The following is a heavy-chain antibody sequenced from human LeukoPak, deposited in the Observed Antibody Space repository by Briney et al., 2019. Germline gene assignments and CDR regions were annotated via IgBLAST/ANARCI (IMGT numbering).Heavy chain of an antibody. Sequence: GGSLRLSCAASGFTFSNYGMHWVRQAPGKGLEWVAVISYDGAYKSYADSVKGRFTISRDNSKNTLYLQMNTLRTADTALYYCVRDFEWGFDHWGQGTLVTVSS. CDR1: GFTFSNYG. CDR3: VRDFEWGFDH. CDR2: ISYDGAYK. D-gene: IGHD3-3*01. V-gene: IGHV3-30*03. J-gene: IGHJ4*02.